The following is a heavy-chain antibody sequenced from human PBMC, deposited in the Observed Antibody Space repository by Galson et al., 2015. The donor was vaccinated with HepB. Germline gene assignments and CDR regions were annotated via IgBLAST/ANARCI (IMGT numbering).Heavy chain of an antibody. CDR2: IKQDGSEK. CDR3: AREPYGDYFVGDY. D-gene: IGHD4-17*01. V-gene: IGHV3-7*03. CDR1: GFTLSSYW. J-gene: IGHJ4*02. Sequence: SLRLSCAASGFTLSSYWMSWVRQAPGKGLEWVANIKQDGSEKYYVDSVKGRFTISRDNAKNSLYLQMNSLRAEDTAVYYCAREPYGDYFVGDYWGQGTLVTVSS.